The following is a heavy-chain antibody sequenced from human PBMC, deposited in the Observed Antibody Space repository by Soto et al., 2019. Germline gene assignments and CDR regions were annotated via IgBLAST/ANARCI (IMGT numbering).Heavy chain of an antibody. V-gene: IGHV4-59*08. CDR3: ASAEYSGYDDYYYYYYMDV. D-gene: IGHD5-12*01. CDR1: GGSISSYY. CDR2: IYYSGST. Sequence: SETLSLTCTVSGGSISSYYWSWIRQPPGKGLEWIGYIYYSGSTNYNPSLKSRVTISVDTSKNQFSLKLSSVTAADTAVYYCASAEYSGYDDYYYYYYMDVWGKGTTVTVSS. J-gene: IGHJ6*03.